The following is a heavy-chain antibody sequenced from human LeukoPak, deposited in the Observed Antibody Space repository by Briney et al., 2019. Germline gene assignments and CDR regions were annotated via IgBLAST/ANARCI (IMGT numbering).Heavy chain of an antibody. Sequence: PGGSLRLSCAASGFTFSSYGMHWVRQAPGKGLEWVAVIWYDGSNKYYADSVKGRFTISRDNSKNTLYLQMNSLRAEDTAVYYCARPQYYEDSSGYSYWGQGTLVTVSS. V-gene: IGHV3-33*01. CDR1: GFTFSSYG. CDR2: IWYDGSNK. J-gene: IGHJ4*02. CDR3: ARPQYYEDSSGYSY. D-gene: IGHD3-22*01.